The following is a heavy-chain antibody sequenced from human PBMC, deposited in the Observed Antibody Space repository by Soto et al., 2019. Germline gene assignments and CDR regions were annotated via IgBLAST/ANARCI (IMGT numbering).Heavy chain of an antibody. Sequence: QVQLVQSGAEVKKPGSSVKVSCKASGGTFSSYTISWVRQAPGQGLEWMGRIIPILGIANYAQKFQGRVTITADKSTSTAYMELSSLRSEDTAVYYCARDVEIATPNYFDYWGQGTLVTVSS. J-gene: IGHJ4*02. V-gene: IGHV1-69*08. CDR2: IIPILGIA. CDR1: GGTFSSYT. D-gene: IGHD1-26*01. CDR3: ARDVEIATPNYFDY.